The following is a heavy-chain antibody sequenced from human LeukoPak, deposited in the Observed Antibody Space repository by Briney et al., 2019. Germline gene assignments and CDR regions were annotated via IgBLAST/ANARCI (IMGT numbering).Heavy chain of an antibody. V-gene: IGHV1-69*04. CDR3: ARDQGLTAPPPYGLDV. CDR1: GGTFSSSA. CDR2: IIPVLNIT. Sequence: SVKVSCKTSGGTFSSSAITWVRQAPGQGLEWMGRIIPVLNITSYAQKFQGRVTITADTSTRTVYMELSSLRSEETAVYYCARDQGLTAPPPYGLDVWGQGTTVIVSS. D-gene: IGHD5-18*01. J-gene: IGHJ6*02.